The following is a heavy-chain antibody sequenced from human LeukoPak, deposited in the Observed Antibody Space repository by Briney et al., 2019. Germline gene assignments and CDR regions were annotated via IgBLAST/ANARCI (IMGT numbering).Heavy chain of an antibody. J-gene: IGHJ4*02. CDR2: ISYDGSNK. Sequence: GGSLRLSCAASGFTFSSYAMHWVRQAPGKGLEWVAVISYDGSNKYYADSVKGRFTISRDNSNNTLYVQMNSLRAEDTAVYYCAKVRSGSANWALRIFDNWGQGTLVTVSS. V-gene: IGHV3-30-3*01. CDR3: AKVRSGSANWALRIFDN. D-gene: IGHD1-1*01. CDR1: GFTFSSYA.